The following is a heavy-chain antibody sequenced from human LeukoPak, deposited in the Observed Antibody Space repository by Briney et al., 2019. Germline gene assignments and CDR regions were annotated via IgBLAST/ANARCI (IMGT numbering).Heavy chain of an antibody. J-gene: IGHJ4*02. CDR2: FDPEDGET. D-gene: IGHD3-10*01. CDR3: ARDGMVRGEAPDFDY. V-gene: IGHV1-24*01. CDR1: GYTLTELS. Sequence: ASVKVSCKVSGYTLTELSMHWVRQAPGKGLEWMGGFDPEDGETIYAQKFQGRVTMTEDTSTDTAYMELRSLRSDDTAVYYCARDGMVRGEAPDFDYWGQGTLVTVSS.